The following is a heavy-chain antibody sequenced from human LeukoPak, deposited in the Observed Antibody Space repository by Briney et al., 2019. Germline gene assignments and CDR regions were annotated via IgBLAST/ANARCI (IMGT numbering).Heavy chain of an antibody. V-gene: IGHV4-39*07. J-gene: IGHJ4*02. CDR2: INYRGST. CDR3: ASKSQYSPFDY. Sequence: PSETLSLTCTVSDDSISSGSYYWGWIRQPPGKGLEWIGSINYRGSTDYNPSLKSRVTILVHTSKNQFSLEVTSVTAADTAVYYCASKSQYSPFDYWGQGTLVTVSS. CDR1: DDSISSGSYY. D-gene: IGHD6-6*01.